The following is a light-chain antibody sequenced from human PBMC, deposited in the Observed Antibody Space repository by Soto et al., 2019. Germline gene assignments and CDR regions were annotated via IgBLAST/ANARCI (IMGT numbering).Light chain of an antibody. V-gene: IGKV4-1*01. J-gene: IGKJ1*01. CDR3: QQYNNWPPWT. Sequence: DIVMTQSPDSLAVSLGERATINCKSSQSILYSSNNRNYLAWYRQKPGQPPKLLIYWASSRESGVPDRLSGSGSETDFTLTISSLQAEDVAVYYCQQYNNWPPWTFGQGTKVEIK. CDR1: QSILYSSNNRNY. CDR2: WAS.